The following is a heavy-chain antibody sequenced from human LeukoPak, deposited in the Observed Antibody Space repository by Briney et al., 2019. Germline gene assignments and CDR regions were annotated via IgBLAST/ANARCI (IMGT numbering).Heavy chain of an antibody. CDR2: ISAYNGNT. CDR3: ARGPYDILTGYYQTSLY. J-gene: IGHJ4*02. V-gene: IGHV1-18*01. CDR1: GYTFTSYG. Sequence: ASVKVSCKASGYTFTSYGISWVRQAPGQGLEWMGWISAYNGNTNYAQKLQGRVTITADKSTSTAYMELSSLRSEDTAVYYCARGPYDILTGYYQTSLYWGQGTLVTVSS. D-gene: IGHD3-9*01.